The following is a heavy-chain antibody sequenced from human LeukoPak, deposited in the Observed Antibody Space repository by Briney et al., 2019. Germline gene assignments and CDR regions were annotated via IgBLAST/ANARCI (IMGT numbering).Heavy chain of an antibody. V-gene: IGHV3-23*01. J-gene: IGHJ6*02. CDR2: ISGSGDNT. Sequence: GASLRLSCAASGFTFSNYAMSWVRQAPGKGLEWVSVISGSGDNTYYADSVEGRFTISRDNSKNTLYLQMNSLRAEDTAVYYCAKPMGYSTVTTYYYYGIDVWGQGTTVTVSS. CDR3: AKPMGYSTVTTYYYYGIDV. CDR1: GFTFSNYA. D-gene: IGHD4-17*01.